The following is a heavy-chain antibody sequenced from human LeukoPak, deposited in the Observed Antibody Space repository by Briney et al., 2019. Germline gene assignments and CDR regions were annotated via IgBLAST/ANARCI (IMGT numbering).Heavy chain of an antibody. CDR3: ARDPTY. J-gene: IGHJ4*02. CDR1: GDSINSYY. Sequence: SETLSLTCTVSGDSINSYYWTWIRQAPGKGREWIGYIYYTGSTNYSPSLKSRVSISIDPSKNQFSLKLTSVTLADTAVYYCARDPTYWGQGILVTVSS. V-gene: IGHV4-59*01. CDR2: IYYTGST.